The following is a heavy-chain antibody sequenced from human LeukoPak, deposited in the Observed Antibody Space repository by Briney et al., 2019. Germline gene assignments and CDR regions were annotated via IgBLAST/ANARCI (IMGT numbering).Heavy chain of an antibody. CDR3: ARAPGELPYGN. V-gene: IGHV1-18*01. J-gene: IGHJ4*02. CDR2: ISAYNGNT. D-gene: IGHD1-26*01. CDR1: GYTFTSYG. Sequence: VASVKVSCKASGYTFTSYGTSGVRQAPGQGLEWMGWISAYNGNTNYAQKLQGRVTMTTDTSTSTAYMELRSLRSDDTAVYYCARAPGELPYGNWGQGTLVTVSS.